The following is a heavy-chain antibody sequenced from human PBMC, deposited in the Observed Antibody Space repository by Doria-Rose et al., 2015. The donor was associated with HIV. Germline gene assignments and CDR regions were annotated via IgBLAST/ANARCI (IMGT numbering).Heavy chain of an antibody. D-gene: IGHD2-8*02. CDR2: IYDSGST. V-gene: IGHV4-31*02. J-gene: IGHJ3*01. Sequence: WIRQRPGKGLEWIGYIYDSGSTYYNPLLKSRLTISADTSKKQFSLRLRAVTAADTAVYYCARYTGAFDFWGRGTMVSVSS. CDR3: ARYTGAFDF.